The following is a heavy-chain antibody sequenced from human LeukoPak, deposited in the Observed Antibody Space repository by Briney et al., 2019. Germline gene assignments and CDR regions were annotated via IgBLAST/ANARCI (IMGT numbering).Heavy chain of an antibody. CDR3: AREEGYSYGYEVYGMDV. D-gene: IGHD5-18*01. Sequence: GVSLRLSCAASGFTFSDYYMSWIRQAPGKGLEWVSYISSSGSTIYYADSVKGRFTISRDNAKNSLYLQMNSLRAEDTAVYYCAREEGYSYGYEVYGMDVWGQGTTVTVSS. J-gene: IGHJ6*02. CDR2: ISSSGSTI. CDR1: GFTFSDYY. V-gene: IGHV3-11*01.